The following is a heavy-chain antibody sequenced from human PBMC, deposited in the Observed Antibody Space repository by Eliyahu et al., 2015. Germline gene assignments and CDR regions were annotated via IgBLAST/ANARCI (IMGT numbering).Heavy chain of an antibody. D-gene: IGHD3-10*01. CDR2: IRSKAYGGTT. CDR3: IRGPQYYYDSGSYFGMDG. V-gene: IGHV3-49*04. CDR1: GFTFGDYA. J-gene: IGHJ6*02. Sequence: EVQLVESGGGLVQPGRSLRLSCTASGFTFGDYAMXWVRQAPGKGLEWVGFIRSKAYGGTTEYAASVKGRFTISRDDSKSIAYLKMNSLKTEDTAVYHCIRGPQYYYDSGSYFGMDGWGQGTTVTVSS.